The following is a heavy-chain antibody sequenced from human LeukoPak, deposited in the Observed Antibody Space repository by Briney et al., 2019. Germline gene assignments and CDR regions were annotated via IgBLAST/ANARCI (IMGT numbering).Heavy chain of an antibody. J-gene: IGHJ4*02. CDR1: GFIVSHNY. CDR3: ARAADYGGPLFDY. Sequence: PGGSLRLSCAASGFIVSHNYMSWVRQAPGKGLEWVSVIYSGGSTYYADSVKGRFTISRDNSKNTLYHQMNSLRAEDTAVYYCARAADYGGPLFDYWGQGTLVTVSS. V-gene: IGHV3-66*01. CDR2: IYSGGST. D-gene: IGHD4-23*01.